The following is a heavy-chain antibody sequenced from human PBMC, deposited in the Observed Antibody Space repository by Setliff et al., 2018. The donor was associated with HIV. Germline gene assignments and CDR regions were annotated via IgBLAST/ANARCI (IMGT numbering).Heavy chain of an antibody. CDR2: ISYEGRNI. Sequence: GGSLRLSCAASGFTFSNYGMHWVRQAPGKGLEWVAVISYEGRNIYYADSVKGRFTISRDNSKNTLYLQMNSLRGEDTAVYYCAGSRGYFVKAEWGQGILVTVSS. D-gene: IGHD3-22*01. CDR1: GFTFSNYG. J-gene: IGHJ4*02. CDR3: AGSRGYFVKAE. V-gene: IGHV3-33*08.